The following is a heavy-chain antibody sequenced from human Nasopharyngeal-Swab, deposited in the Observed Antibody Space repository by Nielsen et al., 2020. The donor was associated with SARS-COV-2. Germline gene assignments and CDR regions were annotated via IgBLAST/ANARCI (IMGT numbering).Heavy chain of an antibody. V-gene: IGHV5-51*01. CDR1: GYSFTSYW. CDR2: IYPSDSDT. J-gene: IGHJ3*02. CDR3: ARQSGSYYDIADAFDI. D-gene: IGHD1-26*01. Sequence: KVSCKGSGYSFTSYWIGWVRQMPGKGLEWMGIIYPSDSDTRYSPSFQGQVTISADKSISTAYLQWSSLKASDTAMYYCARQSGSYYDIADAFDIWGQGTMVTVSS.